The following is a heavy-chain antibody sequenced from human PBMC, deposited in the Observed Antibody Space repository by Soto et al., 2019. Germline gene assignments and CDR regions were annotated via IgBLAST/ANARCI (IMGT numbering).Heavy chain of an antibody. V-gene: IGHV3-33*01. CDR2: IFYDGSRK. J-gene: IGHJ5*02. D-gene: IGHD1-1*01. CDR3: VREESYNDGNWFDL. Sequence: QVQLVESGGGVVQPGRSLKLSCAASGFTFSHYGMHWVRQAPGRGLEWVAVIFYDGSRKEYAASLKGRFSISRDNSKNTLYLQMNSLRVEDMAMYYCVREESYNDGNWFDLWGQGTLVTVSA. CDR1: GFTFSHYG.